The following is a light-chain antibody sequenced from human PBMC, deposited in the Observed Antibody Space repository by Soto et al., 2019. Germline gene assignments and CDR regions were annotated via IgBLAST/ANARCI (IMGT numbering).Light chain of an antibody. CDR2: DVS. CDR1: SSDVGGYNY. Sequence: QSALTQPRSVSGSPGQSVTLSCTGTSSDVGGYNYVSWYQQHPGKAPKLMIYDVSKRPSGVPDRFSGSKSGNTASLTISGLQAEDEADYYCCSYAGSYPSYVFGTGTKLTVL. V-gene: IGLV2-11*01. CDR3: CSYAGSYPSYV. J-gene: IGLJ1*01.